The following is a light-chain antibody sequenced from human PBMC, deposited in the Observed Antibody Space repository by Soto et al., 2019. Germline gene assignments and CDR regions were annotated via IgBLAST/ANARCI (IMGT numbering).Light chain of an antibody. CDR2: SNN. J-gene: IGLJ3*02. CDR3: GAWDDSMTGPV. V-gene: IGLV1-44*01. Sequence: QSVLIQPPSASGTPGQRVTISCSGSSSNIGSNTVNWYQHLPGTAPPLLIYSNNQRPSGVPDRFSGSKSGTSASLAISGLQSEEEADYYCGAWDDSMTGPVFGGGTKVTVL. CDR1: SSNIGSNT.